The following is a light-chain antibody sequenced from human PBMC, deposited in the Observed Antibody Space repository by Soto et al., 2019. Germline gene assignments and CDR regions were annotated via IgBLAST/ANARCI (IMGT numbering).Light chain of an antibody. J-gene: IGKJ2*01. CDR1: QSISSY. CDR2: AAS. CDR3: QQSYSTPRT. Sequence: DLQMTQSPSSLSASVGERVTITCRASQSISSYLNWYQQKPGKDPKLLIYAASSLQSGVPSRFSGSGSGTDFTLTISSLQPEDFATYYCQQSYSTPRTFGQGTKLEIK. V-gene: IGKV1-39*01.